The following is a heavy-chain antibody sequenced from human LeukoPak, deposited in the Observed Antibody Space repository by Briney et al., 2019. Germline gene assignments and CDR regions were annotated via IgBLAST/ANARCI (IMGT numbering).Heavy chain of an antibody. Sequence: GGSLRLSCAASGFTFSSYAMSWVRQAPGKGLEWVSAISGSGCSTYYADSVKGRFTISRDNSKNTLYLQMNSLRAEDTAVYYCAKDGSVLLWFGESDAFDIWGQGTMVTVSS. CDR2: ISGSGCST. V-gene: IGHV3-23*01. J-gene: IGHJ3*02. D-gene: IGHD3-10*01. CDR3: AKDGSVLLWFGESDAFDI. CDR1: GFTFSSYA.